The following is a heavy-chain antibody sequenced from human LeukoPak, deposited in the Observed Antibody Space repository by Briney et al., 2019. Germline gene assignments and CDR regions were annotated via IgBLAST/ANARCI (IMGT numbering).Heavy chain of an antibody. CDR1: GGSFSGYY. J-gene: IGHJ6*03. V-gene: IGHV4-34*01. D-gene: IGHD2-2*02. Sequence: KSSETLSLTCAVYGGSFSGYYWSWIRQPPGKGLEWIGEINHSGSTNYNPSLKSRVTISVDTSKNQFSLKLSSVTAADTAVYYWARKSRRYCSSTSCYTRQNYYYMDVWGKGTTVTVSS. CDR3: ARKSRRYCSSTSCYTRQNYYYMDV. CDR2: INHSGST.